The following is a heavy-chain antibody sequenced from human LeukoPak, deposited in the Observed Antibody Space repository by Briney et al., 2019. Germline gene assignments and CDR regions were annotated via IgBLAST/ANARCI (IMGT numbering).Heavy chain of an antibody. V-gene: IGHV5-51*01. CDR3: ARLHNYDFWRNHGDY. J-gene: IGHJ4*02. D-gene: IGHD3-3*01. Sequence: GESLQISCKGSGYSFTSYWIGWVRQMPGKGLEWMGIIYPGDSDTRYSPSFQGQVTISADKSISTAYLQWSSLKASDTAMYYCARLHNYDFWRNHGDYWGQGTLVTVSS. CDR1: GYSFTSYW. CDR2: IYPGDSDT.